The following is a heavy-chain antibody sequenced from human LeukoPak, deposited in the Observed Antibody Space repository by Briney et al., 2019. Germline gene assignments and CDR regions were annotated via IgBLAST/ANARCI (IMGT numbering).Heavy chain of an antibody. CDR1: GGTFSSYA. Sequence: SVKVSCKASGGTFSSYAISWVRQAPGQGLEWMGGIIPIFGTANYAQKFQGRVTITADKSTSTAYMELSSLRSEDTAVYYCARSAFGSGVYFDYWGQGTLVTVSS. J-gene: IGHJ4*02. CDR2: IIPIFGTA. D-gene: IGHD3-10*01. CDR3: ARSAFGSGVYFDY. V-gene: IGHV1-69*06.